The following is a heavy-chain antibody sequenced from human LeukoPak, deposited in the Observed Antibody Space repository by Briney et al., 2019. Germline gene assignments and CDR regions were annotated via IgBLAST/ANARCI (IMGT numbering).Heavy chain of an antibody. CDR3: AKAFFEVPLYGDYGVVDWFDP. CDR1: GFTFSSYA. CDR2: ISGSGGST. Sequence: GGSLRLSCAASGFTFSSYAMSWVRQAPGKGLEWVSAISGSGGSTYYADSVKGRFTISRDNSKNTLYLQMNSLRAEDTAVYYCAKAFFEVPLYGDYGVVDWFDPWGQGTLVTVSS. V-gene: IGHV3-23*01. D-gene: IGHD4-17*01. J-gene: IGHJ5*02.